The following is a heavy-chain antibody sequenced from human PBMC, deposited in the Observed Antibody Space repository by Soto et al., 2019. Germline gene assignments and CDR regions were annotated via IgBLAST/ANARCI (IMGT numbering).Heavy chain of an antibody. D-gene: IGHD3-9*01. CDR1: GFPFSSYA. J-gene: IGHJ6*02. V-gene: IGHV3-23*01. Sequence: GGSLRLSCAASGFPFSSYAMSWVRQAPGKGLEWVSAISGSGGSTYYADSVKGRFTISRGNSKNTLYLQMNSLRAEDTAVYYCAKDTRQSNYDILTGYYNVITLGSVWGQGTTVTVS. CDR3: AKDTRQSNYDILTGYYNVITLGSV. CDR2: ISGSGGST.